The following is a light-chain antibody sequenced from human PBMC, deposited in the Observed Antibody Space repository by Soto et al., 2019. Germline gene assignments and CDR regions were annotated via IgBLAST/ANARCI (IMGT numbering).Light chain of an antibody. Sequence: EIVLTQCPATLSFSPGERATLSCRASQSVSSYLGWYQQKPGQAPRLLIYDASNRATGIPARFSGSGSGTDFTLTISSLEPEDFAVYHCQHRGTFGQGTRLEIK. V-gene: IGKV3-11*01. CDR3: QHRGT. J-gene: IGKJ5*01. CDR1: QSVSSY. CDR2: DAS.